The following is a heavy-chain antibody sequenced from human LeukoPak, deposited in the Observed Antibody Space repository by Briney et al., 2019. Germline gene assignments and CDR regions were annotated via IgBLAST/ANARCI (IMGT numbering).Heavy chain of an antibody. CDR2: IKQDESEK. CDR1: GFTFSSYR. J-gene: IGHJ6*03. Sequence: GGYLRLYCAASGFTFSSYRMSWVRQAPGMGREGVANIKQDESEKYYVDSVKGRFTISRDNAKNSLYLQMNSLRAEDTAVYYCAAAQSNSYGYCHYYYLDVWGKGTTVTVSS. V-gene: IGHV3-7*01. CDR3: AAAQSNSYGYCHYYYLDV. D-gene: IGHD5-18*01.